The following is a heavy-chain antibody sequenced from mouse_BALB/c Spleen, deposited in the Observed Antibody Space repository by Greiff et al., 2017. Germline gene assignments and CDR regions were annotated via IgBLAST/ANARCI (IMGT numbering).Heavy chain of an antibody. CDR3: TVKGDYDGYPAWFAY. CDR2: INPSNGGT. CDR1: GYTFTSYY. Sequence: QVQLQQSGAELVKPGASVKLSCKASGYTFTSYYMYWVKQRPGQGLEWIGEINPSNGGTNFNEKFKSKATLTVDKSSSTAYMQLSSLTSEDSAVYYCTVKGDYDGYPAWFAYWGQGTLVTVAA. D-gene: IGHD2-3*01. J-gene: IGHJ3*01. V-gene: IGHV1S16*01.